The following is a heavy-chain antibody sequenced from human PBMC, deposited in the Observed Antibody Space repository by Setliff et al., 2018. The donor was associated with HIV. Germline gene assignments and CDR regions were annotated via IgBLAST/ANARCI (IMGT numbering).Heavy chain of an antibody. Sequence: GESLKISCKGSGYRFASYWIGWVRQMPGKGLEWMGIIYPGDSDTRYSPSFQGRVTISADKSISTAYLQWSSLKASDTAMYYCARAVEDYYDSSGLPTYYYYGMDVWGRGTTVTVSS. CDR1: GYRFASYW. V-gene: IGHV5-51*01. CDR2: IYPGDSDT. D-gene: IGHD3-22*01. CDR3: ARAVEDYYDSSGLPTYYYYGMDV. J-gene: IGHJ6*02.